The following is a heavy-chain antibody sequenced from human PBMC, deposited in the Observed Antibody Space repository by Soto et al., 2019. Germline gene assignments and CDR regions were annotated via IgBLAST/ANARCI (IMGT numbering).Heavy chain of an antibody. CDR1: GGLFSSYP. V-gene: IGHV1-69*01. D-gene: IGHD3-22*01. Sequence: QEQLVQSGAEVTKPGSSVTVSCKASGGLFSSYPISWVRQVPGQGLEWMGGIIPVFQTAYYTQRFQGRVTITADESTNTAYMELSILRSEATAIYYCARGGSGYTWFNEFWGQGTLVTVSS. J-gene: IGHJ4*02. CDR3: ARGGSGYTWFNEF. CDR2: IIPVFQTA.